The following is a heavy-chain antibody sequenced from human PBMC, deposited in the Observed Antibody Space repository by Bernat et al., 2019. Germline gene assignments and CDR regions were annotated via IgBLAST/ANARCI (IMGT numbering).Heavy chain of an antibody. Sequence: QVQLVESGGGVVQPGRSLRLSCAASGFTSSSYGMHWVRQAPGKGLEWVAVISYDGSNKYYADSVKCRFTISRDNSKNTLYLQMNSLRAEDTAVYYCAKGGGAYYDFWSGYYPFDHWGQGTLVTVSS. J-gene: IGHJ5*02. V-gene: IGHV3-30*18. CDR2: ISYDGSNK. D-gene: IGHD3-3*01. CDR1: GFTSSSYG. CDR3: AKGGGAYYDFWSGYYPFDH.